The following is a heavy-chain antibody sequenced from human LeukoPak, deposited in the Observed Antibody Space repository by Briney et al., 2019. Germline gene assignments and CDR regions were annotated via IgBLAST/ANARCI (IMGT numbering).Heavy chain of an antibody. Sequence: GGSLRLSCAASGFTFSRYAMSWVRQAPGKGLEWVSAISGTGGSTYYADSVKGRFTISRDNSKNTLYLQMNSLRAEDTAVYYCAKTEAYYFDSSGNPYYSDYWGQGTLVTISS. CDR1: GFTFSRYA. V-gene: IGHV3-23*01. J-gene: IGHJ4*02. CDR2: ISGTGGST. D-gene: IGHD3-22*01. CDR3: AKTEAYYFDSSGNPYYSDY.